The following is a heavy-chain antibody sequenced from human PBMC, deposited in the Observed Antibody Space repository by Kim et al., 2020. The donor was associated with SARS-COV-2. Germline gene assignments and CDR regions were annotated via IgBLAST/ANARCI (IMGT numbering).Heavy chain of an antibody. V-gene: IGHV3-21*01. D-gene: IGHD2-2*01. CDR1: GFTFSSYS. CDR3: ARSPLGGCSSTSCHYAFDI. Sequence: GGSLRLSCAASGFTFSSYSMNWVRQAPGKGLEWVSSISSSSSYIYYADSVKGRFTISRDNAKNSLYLQMNSLRAEDTAVYYCARSPLGGCSSTSCHYAFDIWGQGTMVTVSS. CDR2: ISSSSSYI. J-gene: IGHJ3*02.